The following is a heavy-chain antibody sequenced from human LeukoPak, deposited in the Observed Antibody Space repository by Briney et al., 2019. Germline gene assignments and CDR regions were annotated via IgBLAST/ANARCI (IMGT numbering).Heavy chain of an antibody. CDR2: IIPIFGTA. J-gene: IGHJ3*02. Sequence: ASVKVSCKASGGTFSSYAISWVRQAPGQGLEWMGGIIPIFGTANYAQKFQGRVTITADKSTSTAYMELSSLRSEDTAVYYCARVTNYYDSSGYYGAFDIWGQGTMVTVSS. D-gene: IGHD3-22*01. CDR3: ARVTNYYDSSGYYGAFDI. V-gene: IGHV1-69*06. CDR1: GGTFSSYA.